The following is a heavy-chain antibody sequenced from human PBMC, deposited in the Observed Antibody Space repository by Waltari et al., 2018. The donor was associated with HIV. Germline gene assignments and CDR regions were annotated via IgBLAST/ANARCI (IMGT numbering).Heavy chain of an antibody. CDR1: GFRFSDYA. V-gene: IGHV3-33*01. CDR2: VWYDGTNK. J-gene: IGHJ4*02. Sequence: QVQLVESGGGMVQPGGSLRLSCAATGFRFSDYAMHWVRQAPGKGLEWVAVVWYDGTNKYYADSVKGRFLISRDNSKRTLYLQMNHLTAEDTAVYYCARDLQATVAVDYFDFWGQGTLVTVSS. CDR3: ARDLQATVAVDYFDF.